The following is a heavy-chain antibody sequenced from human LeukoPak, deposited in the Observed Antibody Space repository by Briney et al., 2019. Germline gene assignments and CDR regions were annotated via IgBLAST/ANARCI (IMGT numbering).Heavy chain of an antibody. V-gene: IGHV1-18*01. Sequence: GASVKVSCKTSGYTFTNFDIYWVRQAPGQGLECMGWISGYTGDTKYAQIFQGRFTVTTDTSTSTAYMELRSLTYDDTAVYYCARAGYCGDGGCRGGSAFDVRGQGTMVTVSS. CDR3: ARAGYCGDGGCRGGSAFDV. CDR1: GYTFTNFD. D-gene: IGHD2-15*01. J-gene: IGHJ3*01. CDR2: ISGYTGDT.